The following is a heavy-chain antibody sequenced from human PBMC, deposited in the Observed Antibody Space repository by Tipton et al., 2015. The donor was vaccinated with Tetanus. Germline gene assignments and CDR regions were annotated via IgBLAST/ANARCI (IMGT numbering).Heavy chain of an antibody. CDR3: AREYSWSGRDY. CDR1: GFTLSTYW. J-gene: IGHJ4*02. CDR2: IKEDGSDK. Sequence: GSLRLSCAASGFTLSTYWMSWVRQAPGKGLEWVANIKEDGSDKNYVDSVRGRFTISRDNAKNSLYLQMNSLRVEDTAVYYCAREYSWSGRDYWGQGTLVTVSS. D-gene: IGHD5-18*01. V-gene: IGHV3-7*03.